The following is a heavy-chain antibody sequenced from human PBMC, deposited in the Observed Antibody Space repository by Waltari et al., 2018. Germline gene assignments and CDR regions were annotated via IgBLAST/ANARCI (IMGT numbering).Heavy chain of an antibody. Sequence: EVQLVESGGGLVQPGGSLRLPCAASGFTFRSYWMSWLRRAPGKGLEWVANIKQDGSEKYYVDSVKGRFTISRDNAKNSLYLQMNSLRAEDTAVYYCARAYGDYVAPFDYWGQGTLVTVSS. CDR3: ARAYGDYVAPFDY. CDR1: GFTFRSYW. D-gene: IGHD4-17*01. V-gene: IGHV3-7*01. J-gene: IGHJ4*02. CDR2: IKQDGSEK.